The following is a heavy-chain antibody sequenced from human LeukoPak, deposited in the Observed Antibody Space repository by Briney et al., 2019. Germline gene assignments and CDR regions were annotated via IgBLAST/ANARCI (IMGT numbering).Heavy chain of an antibody. CDR1: GGSISSGAYH. V-gene: IGHV4-30-4*01. D-gene: IGHD3-22*01. J-gene: IGHJ5*02. Sequence: SETLSLTCTVSGGSISSGAYHWSWIRQPPGKGLEWIAYMYYSGSTYYNPSLKSRVTMSAGTSKNQLSLKLSSVTAADTAVYYCARPYYYDSRIDPWGQGILVTVSS. CDR2: MYYSGST. CDR3: ARPYYYDSRIDP.